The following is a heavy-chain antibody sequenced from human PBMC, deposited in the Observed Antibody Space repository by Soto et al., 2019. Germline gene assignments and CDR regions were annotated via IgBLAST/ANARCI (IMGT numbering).Heavy chain of an antibody. CDR1: GYTFTSYG. CDR2: ISAYNGNT. D-gene: IGHD3-22*01. Sequence: ASVKVSCKASGYTFTSYGISWVRQAPGQGLEWMGWISAYNGNTNYVQKLQGRVTMTTDTSTSTAYMELRSLRSDDTAVYYCARGLLFYDSSGYYSNWFDPWGQGTLITVS. CDR3: ARGLLFYDSSGYYSNWFDP. J-gene: IGHJ5*02. V-gene: IGHV1-18*01.